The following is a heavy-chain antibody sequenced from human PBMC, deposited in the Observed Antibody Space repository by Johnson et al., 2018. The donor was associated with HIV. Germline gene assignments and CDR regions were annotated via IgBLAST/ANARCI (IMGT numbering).Heavy chain of an antibody. CDR3: ATIWPGNFAFDI. D-gene: IGHD2-2*02. J-gene: IGHJ3*02. CDR2: IYTADNR. Sequence: VQLVESGGGLVQPGGSLRLSCAASGFTVSSNYMSWVRQAPGKGLEWVSVIYTADNRNYADSVKGRFSISRDNSKNTVYLQMHSLRPEDTAVYYCATIWPGNFAFDICGQGTVVTVSS. V-gene: IGHV3-66*02. CDR1: GFTVSSNY.